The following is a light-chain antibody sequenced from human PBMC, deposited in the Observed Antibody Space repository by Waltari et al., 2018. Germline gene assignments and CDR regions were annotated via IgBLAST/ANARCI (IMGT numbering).Light chain of an antibody. Sequence: IVLTQSPGTLSLSPGERATLSCRASQSVGRTLAWYQKRPGQAPRPLIYGASTRATAIPDRFSGSGSGTDFSLTISRLEPEDFAVYYCQHYVRLPVTFGQGTTVEIK. CDR2: GAS. CDR1: QSVGRT. CDR3: QHYVRLPVT. V-gene: IGKV3-20*01. J-gene: IGKJ1*01.